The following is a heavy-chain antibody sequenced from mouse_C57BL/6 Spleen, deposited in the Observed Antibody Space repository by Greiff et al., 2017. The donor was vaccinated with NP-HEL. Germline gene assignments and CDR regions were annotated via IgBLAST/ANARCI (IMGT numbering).Heavy chain of an antibody. D-gene: IGHD1-1*01. Sequence: EVKLMESEGGLVQPGSSMKLSCTASGFTFSDYYMAWVRQVPEKGLEWVANINYDGSSTYYLDSLKSRFIISRDNAKNILYLQMSSLKSEDTATYYGARADYGSSHWYFDVWGTGTTVTVSS. CDR3: ARADYGSSHWYFDV. V-gene: IGHV5-16*01. CDR2: INYDGSST. CDR1: GFTFSDYY. J-gene: IGHJ1*03.